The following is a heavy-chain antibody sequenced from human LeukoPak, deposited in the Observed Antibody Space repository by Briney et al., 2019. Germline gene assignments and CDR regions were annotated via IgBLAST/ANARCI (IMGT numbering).Heavy chain of an antibody. J-gene: IGHJ3*02. D-gene: IGHD4-17*01. V-gene: IGHV1-8*03. CDR2: MNPNSGNT. Sequence: ASVKVSCKASGYTFTSYDINWVRQATGQGLEWMGWMNPNSGNTGYAQKFQGRVTITRNTSISTAYMELSSLRSEDTAVYYCARNHGDYEGDAFDIWGQGTMVTVSS. CDR3: ARNHGDYEGDAFDI. CDR1: GYTFTSYD.